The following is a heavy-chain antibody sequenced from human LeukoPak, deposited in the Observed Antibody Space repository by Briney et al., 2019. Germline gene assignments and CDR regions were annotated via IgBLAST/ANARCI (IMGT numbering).Heavy chain of an antibody. D-gene: IGHD1-1*01. J-gene: IGHJ4*02. CDR1: GYTLTELS. Sequence: ASVKVSCKVSGYTLTELSMHWVRPAPGKGLEWMGGFDPEDGETIYAQKFQGRVTMTEDTSTDTAYMELSSLRSEDTAVYYCATDSPPRGLQLERRPPFDYWGQGTLVTVSS. CDR3: ATDSPPRGLQLERRPPFDY. V-gene: IGHV1-24*01. CDR2: FDPEDGET.